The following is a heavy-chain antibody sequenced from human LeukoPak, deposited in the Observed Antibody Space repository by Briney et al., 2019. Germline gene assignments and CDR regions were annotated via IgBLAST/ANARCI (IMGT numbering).Heavy chain of an antibody. Sequence: GGSLRLSCAASGFTFSRYAMNWVRQAPGKGLEWVSAISGSGGTTYYVDSVKGRFTISRDTSKNTLYLQMNSLRAEDTAVYYCAKAISSYWDGYFDYWGQGTLVTVSS. D-gene: IGHD2-8*02. V-gene: IGHV3-23*01. CDR3: AKAISSYWDGYFDY. CDR1: GFTFSRYA. CDR2: ISGSGGTT. J-gene: IGHJ4*02.